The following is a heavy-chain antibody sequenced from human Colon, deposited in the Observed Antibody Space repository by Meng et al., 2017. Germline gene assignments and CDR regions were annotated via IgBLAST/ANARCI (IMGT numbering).Heavy chain of an antibody. V-gene: IGHV3-7*01. CDR1: GFAFSDYW. Sequence: EVLLVESGGGLVRPGESLRLSCAASGFAFSDYWMNWFRQAPGKGLEWVAKIKQDESEKTYVDSVKGRFAISRDNAKNSLYLQMDSLRDEDTALYYCVRGNSGPDYWGQGTLVTVSS. J-gene: IGHJ4*02. CDR3: VRGNSGPDY. CDR2: IKQDESEK. D-gene: IGHD2/OR15-2a*01.